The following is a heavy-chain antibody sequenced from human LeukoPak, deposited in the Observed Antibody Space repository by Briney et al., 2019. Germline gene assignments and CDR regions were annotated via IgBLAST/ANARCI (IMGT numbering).Heavy chain of an antibody. V-gene: IGHV1-69*05. D-gene: IGHD6-6*01. J-gene: IGHJ6*03. CDR1: GGTFSSYA. CDR2: IIPIFGTA. CDR3: ARNPGAHSSSPAYYYYYMDV. Sequence: SVKVSRKASGGTFSSYAISWVRQAPGQGLEWMGGIIPIFGTANYAQKFQGRVTITTDESTSTAYMELSSLRSEDTAVYYCARNPGAHSSSPAYYYYYMDVWGKGTTVTVSS.